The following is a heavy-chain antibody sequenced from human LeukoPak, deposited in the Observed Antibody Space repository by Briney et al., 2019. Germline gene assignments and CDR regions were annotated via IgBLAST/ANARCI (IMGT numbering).Heavy chain of an antibody. D-gene: IGHD3/OR15-3a*01. V-gene: IGHV4-59*07. CDR3: ARRTGYYDGFDY. Sequence: WDILSLTCTVSGGSINNYYWSWIRQPPGKGLELIGYIYYSGSTNYNPSLKSRVTMSVDTSKNQFSLKVNSVTAADTAVYYCARRTGYYDGFDYWGQGTLVTVSS. CDR1: GGSINNYY. CDR2: IYYSGST. J-gene: IGHJ4*02.